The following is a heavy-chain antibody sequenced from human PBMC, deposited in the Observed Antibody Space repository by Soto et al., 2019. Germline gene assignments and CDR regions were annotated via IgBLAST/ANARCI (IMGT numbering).Heavy chain of an antibody. J-gene: IGHJ4*02. CDR2: IYHSGNT. CDR3: ERRWGEGRVDY. Sequence: QVQLQESGPGLVKPSGTLSLTCAVSGGSISSSNWWSCVRQPPGKGLDWIGEIYHSGNTNYNPSLKNRVTLAVDKSRNQFSLKLSSVTAAGTAVYYRERRWGEGRVDYWGQGTLVTVSS. D-gene: IGHD3-10*01. V-gene: IGHV4-4*02. CDR1: GGSISSSNW.